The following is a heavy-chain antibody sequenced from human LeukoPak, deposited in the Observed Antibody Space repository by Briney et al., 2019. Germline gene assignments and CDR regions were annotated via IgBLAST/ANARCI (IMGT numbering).Heavy chain of an antibody. J-gene: IGHJ2*01. V-gene: IGHV3-23*01. CDR2: VSGGGEDT. D-gene: IGHD1-1*01. Sequence: GGSLRLSCAASGFTFSSYAMSWIRQAPGKVLDWVSAVSGGGEDTYYPDSVKGRFTISRDNSKNTLYLQMNSLRVEDTAIYYCAKPRAMTTGVGRYFDLWGRGTLVTVSS. CDR3: AKPRAMTTGVGRYFDL. CDR1: GFTFSSYA.